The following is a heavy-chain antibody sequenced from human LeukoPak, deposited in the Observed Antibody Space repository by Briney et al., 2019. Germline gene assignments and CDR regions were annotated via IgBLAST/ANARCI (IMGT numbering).Heavy chain of an antibody. CDR3: ARAISLVVAASQDY. CDR2: INPNSGGT. D-gene: IGHD2-15*01. J-gene: IGHJ4*02. CDR1: GYTFTGYY. V-gene: IGHV1-2*02. Sequence: ASVKVSCKASGYTFTGYYMHWVRQAPGQGLEWMGWINPNSGGTNYAQKFQGRVTMTRDTSISTAYMELSRLRSDDTAVYYCARAISLVVAASQDYWGQGTLVTVPS.